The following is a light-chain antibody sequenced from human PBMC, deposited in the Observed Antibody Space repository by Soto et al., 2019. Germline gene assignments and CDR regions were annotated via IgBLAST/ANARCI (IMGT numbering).Light chain of an antibody. Sequence: IVLTQSPGTLSLSPGERATLSCRASQSVSGTYLAWYQQKPGQAPSLLIYDVSSRATGIPDRFSGSGYGADFTLNISRLEPEDFAVYYCQQYGTSPLTLGQGKRLEIK. CDR1: QSVSGTY. V-gene: IGKV3-20*01. J-gene: IGKJ5*01. CDR3: QQYGTSPLT. CDR2: DVS.